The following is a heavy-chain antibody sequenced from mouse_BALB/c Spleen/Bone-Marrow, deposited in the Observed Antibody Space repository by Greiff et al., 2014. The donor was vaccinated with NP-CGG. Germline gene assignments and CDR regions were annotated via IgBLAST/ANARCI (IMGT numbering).Heavy chain of an antibody. CDR2: IDPANGNT. CDR1: GFNIKDTY. D-gene: IGHD1-1*01. V-gene: IGHV14-3*02. Sequence: VQLQQSGAELVKPGASVKLSCTASGFNIKDTYMHWVKQRPEQGLEWIGRIDPANGNTKYDPKFQGKATITADTSSNTAYLQLSSLTSEDTAVYYCARYNYGSSQFAYWGQGTLLTVSA. J-gene: IGHJ3*01. CDR3: ARYNYGSSQFAY.